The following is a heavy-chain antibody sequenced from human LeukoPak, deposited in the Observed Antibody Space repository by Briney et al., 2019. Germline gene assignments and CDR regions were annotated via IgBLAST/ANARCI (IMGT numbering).Heavy chain of an antibody. J-gene: IGHJ4*02. CDR3: ARVPGLRYFDWLLSQPPNYYFDY. Sequence: ASVKVSCKASGYTFTSYGISWVRQAPGQGLEWMGWISGYNGNTNYAQKLQGRVTMTTDTSTSTAYMELRSLRSDDTAVYYCARVPGLRYFDWLLSQPPNYYFDYWGQGTLVTVSS. V-gene: IGHV1-18*01. CDR1: GYTFTSYG. D-gene: IGHD3-9*01. CDR2: ISGYNGNT.